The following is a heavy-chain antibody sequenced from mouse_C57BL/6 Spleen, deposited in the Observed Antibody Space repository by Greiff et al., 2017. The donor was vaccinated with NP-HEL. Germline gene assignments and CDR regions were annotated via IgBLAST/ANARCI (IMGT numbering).Heavy chain of an antibody. CDR2: IYPGSGNT. Sequence: VKLVESGAELVRPGASVKLSCKASGYTFTDYYINWVKQRPGQGLEWIARIYPGSGNTYYNEKFKGKATLTAEKSSSTAYMQLSSLTSEDSAVYFCARSGTSFDYWGQGTTLTVSS. V-gene: IGHV1-76*01. D-gene: IGHD3-1*01. CDR3: ARSGTSFDY. CDR1: GYTFTDYY. J-gene: IGHJ2*01.